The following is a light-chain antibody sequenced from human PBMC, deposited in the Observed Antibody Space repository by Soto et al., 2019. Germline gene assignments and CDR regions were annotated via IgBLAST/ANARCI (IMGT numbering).Light chain of an antibody. CDR3: QQAASFPIT. J-gene: IGKJ5*01. Sequence: DIQMAQAPSYVCSSVGDRLTITCRASQGIKNWLDWYQQKPGKAPNLLIYTGSSLQSGVPSRFSGSGSGTDFTLTINSLQPQDFATYYCQQAASFPITFGQGTRLEIK. V-gene: IGKV1-12*01. CDR2: TGS. CDR1: QGIKNW.